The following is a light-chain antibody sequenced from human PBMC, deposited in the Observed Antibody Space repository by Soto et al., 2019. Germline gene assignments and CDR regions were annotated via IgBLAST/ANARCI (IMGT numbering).Light chain of an antibody. CDR2: TAS. V-gene: IGKV3-20*01. Sequence: EIVLTQSPGTLSLSPGERATLSCRASQSVGNNYLSWYQQKPCQAPRLLIYTASNRAAGIPDRFSGSGSGSHYSLTISRLDPEDVAVYFCHQHATSPLTFGPGTKV. J-gene: IGKJ3*01. CDR3: HQHATSPLT. CDR1: QSVGNNY.